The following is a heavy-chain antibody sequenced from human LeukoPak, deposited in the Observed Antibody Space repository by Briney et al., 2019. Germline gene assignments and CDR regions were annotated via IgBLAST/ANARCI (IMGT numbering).Heavy chain of an antibody. CDR3: AKPSYCGGDCYSEGFDY. Sequence: GGSLRLSCAASGFTFSNYAMSWVRQVPGKGLEWVSAISGSGGSTYYADSVKGRFTISRDNSKNTLYLQMNSLRAEDTAVYYCAKPSYCGGDCYSEGFDYWGQGTLVTVSS. CDR1: GFTFSNYA. J-gene: IGHJ4*02. V-gene: IGHV3-23*01. CDR2: ISGSGGST. D-gene: IGHD2-21*02.